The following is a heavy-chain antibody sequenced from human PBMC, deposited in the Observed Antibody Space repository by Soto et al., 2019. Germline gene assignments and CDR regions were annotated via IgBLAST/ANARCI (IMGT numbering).Heavy chain of an antibody. Sequence: GSLRLSCAASGFTFSSYWMSWVRQAPGKGLEWVANIKQDGSEKYYVDSVKGRFTISRDNAKNSLYLQMNSLRAEDTAVYYCARGGSGYWNAFDIWGQGTMVTVSS. J-gene: IGHJ3*02. V-gene: IGHV3-7*03. D-gene: IGHD2-21*01. CDR3: ARGGSGYWNAFDI. CDR2: IKQDGSEK. CDR1: GFTFSSYW.